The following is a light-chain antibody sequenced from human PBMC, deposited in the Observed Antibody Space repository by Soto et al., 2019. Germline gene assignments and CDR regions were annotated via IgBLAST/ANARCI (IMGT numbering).Light chain of an antibody. V-gene: IGLV1-36*01. Sequence: QSVLTQPPSVSEAPRQRVTISCSGSSSNIGNNAVNWYQQLPGKAPKLLIYYDDLLPSGVSDRFSGSKSGTSASLAISGLQSEDEADYYCAAWDDSLNAPDFGTGTKVTVL. CDR1: SSNIGNNA. CDR2: YDD. J-gene: IGLJ1*01. CDR3: AAWDDSLNAPD.